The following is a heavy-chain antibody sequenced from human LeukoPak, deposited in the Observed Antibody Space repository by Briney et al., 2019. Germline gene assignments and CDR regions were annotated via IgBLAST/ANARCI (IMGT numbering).Heavy chain of an antibody. CDR3: ARVDLLTGYYFFDY. J-gene: IGHJ4*02. D-gene: IGHD3-9*01. V-gene: IGHV1-46*01. CDR2: INPSGGST. Sequence: ASVKVSCKASGYSSTSYYMHWVRQALGQGLEWMGIINPSGGSTSCAQKFQGRVTMTTDMSTSTVYMELSSLRSEDTAVYYCARVDLLTGYYFFDYWGQGTLVTVSS. CDR1: GYSSTSYY.